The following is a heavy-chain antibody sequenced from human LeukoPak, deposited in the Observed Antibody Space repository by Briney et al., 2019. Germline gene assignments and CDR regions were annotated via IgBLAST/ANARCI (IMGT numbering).Heavy chain of an antibody. Sequence: PGGSLRLSCAASGFTFSSYSMNWVRQAPGKGLEWVSSISSSSSYMYYADSVKGRFTISRDNAKNSLYLRMNSLRAEDTAVYYCASKVAAAGGDYWGQGTLVTVSS. CDR1: GFTFSSYS. J-gene: IGHJ4*02. CDR2: ISSSSSYM. D-gene: IGHD6-13*01. CDR3: ASKVAAAGGDY. V-gene: IGHV3-21*01.